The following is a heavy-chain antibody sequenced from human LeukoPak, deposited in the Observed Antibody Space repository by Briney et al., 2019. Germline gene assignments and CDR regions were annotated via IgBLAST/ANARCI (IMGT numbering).Heavy chain of an antibody. CDR2: IYYSGST. D-gene: IGHD5-24*01. CDR1: GGSISSGDYY. CDR3: ARQALATMTFDI. Sequence: PSQTLSLTCTVSGGSISSGDYYWSWIRQPPGKGLEWIGYIYYSGSTNYNPSLKSRVTISVDTSKNQSSLKLSSVTAADTAVYYCARQALATMTFDIWGQGTMVTVSS. V-gene: IGHV4-61*08. J-gene: IGHJ3*02.